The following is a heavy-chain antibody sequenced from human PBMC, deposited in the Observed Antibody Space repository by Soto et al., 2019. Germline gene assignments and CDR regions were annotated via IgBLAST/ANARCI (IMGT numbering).Heavy chain of an antibody. D-gene: IGHD3-22*01. Sequence: SLRLSCAASGFTFSSYAMSWVRQAPGKGLEWVSAISGSGGSTYYADSVKGRFTISRDNSKNTLYLQMNSLRAEDTAVYYCAKAYYDSSGSPGPNWFDPWGQGTLVTVYS. V-gene: IGHV3-23*01. CDR3: AKAYYDSSGSPGPNWFDP. CDR2: ISGSGGST. J-gene: IGHJ5*02. CDR1: GFTFSSYA.